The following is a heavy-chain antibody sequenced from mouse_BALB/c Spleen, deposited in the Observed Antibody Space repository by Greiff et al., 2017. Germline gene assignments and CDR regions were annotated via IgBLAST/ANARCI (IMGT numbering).Heavy chain of an antibody. CDR3: ARDPYDYPFYYAMDY. CDR2: INSNGGST. J-gene: IGHJ4*01. D-gene: IGHD2-4*01. V-gene: IGHV5-6-3*01. CDR1: GFTFSSYG. Sequence: EVKLMESGGGLVQPGGSLKLSCAASGFTFSSYGMSWVRQTPDKRLELVATINSNGGSTYYPDSVKGRFTISRDNAKNTLYLQMSSLKSEDTAMYYCARDPYDYPFYYAMDYWGQGTSVTVSS.